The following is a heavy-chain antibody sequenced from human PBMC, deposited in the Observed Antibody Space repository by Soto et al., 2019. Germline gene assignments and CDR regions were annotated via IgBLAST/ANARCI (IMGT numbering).Heavy chain of an antibody. Sequence: SGPTLVNPTQTLTLTCTFSGFSLSTSGMCVSWIRQPPGKALEWLALIDWDDDKYYNTSLKTRLTISKDTSKNQVVLTMTNMDPADTATYYCARTSTVRGLIADYYYYGMDVWGQGTTVTVSS. CDR1: GFSLSTSGMC. CDR2: IDWDDDK. V-gene: IGHV2-70*01. D-gene: IGHD3-10*01. J-gene: IGHJ6*02. CDR3: ARTSTVRGLIADYYYYGMDV.